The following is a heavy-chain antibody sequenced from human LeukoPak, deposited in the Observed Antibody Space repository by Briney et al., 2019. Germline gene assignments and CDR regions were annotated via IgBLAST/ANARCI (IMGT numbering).Heavy chain of an antibody. CDR1: GFTFNNAW. V-gene: IGHV3-15*01. D-gene: IGHD3-3*01. J-gene: IGHJ4*02. Sequence: GGSLRLSCAASGFTFNNAWMSWVRQAPGKGLEWVGHIKPRTDGGPTDYAAPVKGRFTISRDDSKNTLYLQMNSLKTEDIAVYDCSAERGYSFYFWGQARLVTVSS. CDR2: IKPRTDGGPT. CDR3: SAERGYSFYF.